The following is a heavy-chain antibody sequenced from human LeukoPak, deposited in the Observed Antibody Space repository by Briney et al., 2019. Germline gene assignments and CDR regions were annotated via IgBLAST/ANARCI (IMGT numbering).Heavy chain of an antibody. D-gene: IGHD1-14*01. CDR1: GFTFSSYA. J-gene: IGHJ4*02. CDR2: ISGSGSDT. CDR3: ANHAYHYYFDY. Sequence: GGSLRLSCAASGFTFSSYAMSWVRQAPGKGLEWVSAISGSGSDTYYADSVKGRFTISRDNPKSTLYLQMNSLRAEDTALYYCANHAYHYYFDYWGQGTLVTVSS. V-gene: IGHV3-23*01.